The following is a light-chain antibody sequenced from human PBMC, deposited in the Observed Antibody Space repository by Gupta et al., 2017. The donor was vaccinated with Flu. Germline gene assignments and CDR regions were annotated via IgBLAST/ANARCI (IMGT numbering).Light chain of an antibody. CDR3: GTWDSSRSAVV. J-gene: IGLJ2*01. CDR1: SSNIGNNY. V-gene: IGLV1-51*01. Sequence: QSVLTQSPSVSAAPGQKVTISCSGSSSNIGNNYVSWYQQLPGTAPKLLIYDNNKRPSGIPDRFSGSKSGTSATLGITGLQTGDEADYYCGTWDSSRSAVVFGGGTKLTVL. CDR2: DNN.